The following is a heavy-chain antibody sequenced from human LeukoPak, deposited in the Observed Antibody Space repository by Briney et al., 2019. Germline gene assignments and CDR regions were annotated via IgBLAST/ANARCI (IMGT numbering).Heavy chain of an antibody. Sequence: GGSLRLSCVGYGFTSSNYAMTWVREAPGKGLEWVSSISFGGGYTFYADSVKGHFTISRDNSRSTLYLQMNNLRAEDTALDYCAKRIDTRGSTHYHDYWGQGTLVTVSS. CDR3: AKRIDTRGSTHYHDY. J-gene: IGHJ4*02. D-gene: IGHD3-22*01. V-gene: IGHV3-23*01. CDR2: ISFGGGYT. CDR1: GFTSSNYA.